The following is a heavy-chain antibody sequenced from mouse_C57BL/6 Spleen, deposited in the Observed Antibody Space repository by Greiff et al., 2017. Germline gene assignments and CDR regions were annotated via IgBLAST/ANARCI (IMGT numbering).Heavy chain of an antibody. J-gene: IGHJ1*03. CDR3: ASPIYYDYSRWYFDV. D-gene: IGHD2-4*01. CDR1: GYTFTDYY. CDR2: INPNNGGT. Sequence: VQLQQSGPELVKPGASVKISCKASGYTFTDYYMNWVKQRHGKSLEWIGDINPNNGGTSYNQKFKGKATLTVDKSSSTAYMELRSLTSEDSAVYYCASPIYYDYSRWYFDVWGTGTTVTVSS. V-gene: IGHV1-26*01.